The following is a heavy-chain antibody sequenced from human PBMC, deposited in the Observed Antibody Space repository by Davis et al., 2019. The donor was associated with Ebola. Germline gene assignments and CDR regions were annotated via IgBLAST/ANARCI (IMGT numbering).Heavy chain of an antibody. D-gene: IGHD6-6*01. CDR2: IDPSDSYT. CDR1: GYSLTNYW. Sequence: PAGSLRLSCKRSGYSLTNYWLHWVRQMPGKGLEWMGRIDPSDSYTNYSPSFEGHSTISADDSFSTAYLQWSSLRASDTAMYYCARAYSSSSTVDSWGQGTPVTVSS. CDR3: ARAYSSSSTVDS. J-gene: IGHJ4*02. V-gene: IGHV5-10-1*01.